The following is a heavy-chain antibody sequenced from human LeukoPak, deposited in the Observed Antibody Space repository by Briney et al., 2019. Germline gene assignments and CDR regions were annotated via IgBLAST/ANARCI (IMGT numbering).Heavy chain of an antibody. V-gene: IGHV3-23*01. Sequence: GGSLRLSCAASGFTLHLYAIRWVRLAPAKGLQWVAGVCGSAGCTFYTDSVKGRFTISRDNSNNTLYLEMSSLRAEDTAIYYCARDRPNYHESNGHYYERDGDHWGQGTLVTVSS. J-gene: IGHJ5*02. CDR2: VCGSAGCT. CDR3: ARDRPNYHESNGHYYERDGDH. D-gene: IGHD3-22*01. CDR1: GFTLHLYA.